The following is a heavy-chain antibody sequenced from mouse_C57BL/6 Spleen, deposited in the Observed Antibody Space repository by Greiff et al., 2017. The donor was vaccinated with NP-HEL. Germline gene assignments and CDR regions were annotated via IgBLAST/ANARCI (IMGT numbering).Heavy chain of an antibody. CDR3: ATGTEFAY. CDR2: IYPGDGDT. V-gene: IGHV1-82*01. Sequence: ESGPELVKPGASVKISCKASGYAFSSSWMNWVKQRPGKGLEWIGRIYPGDGDTNYNGKFKGKATLTADKSSSTAYMQLSSLTSEDSAVYFCATGTEFAYWGQGTLVTVSA. J-gene: IGHJ3*01. CDR1: GYAFSSSW. D-gene: IGHD4-1*01.